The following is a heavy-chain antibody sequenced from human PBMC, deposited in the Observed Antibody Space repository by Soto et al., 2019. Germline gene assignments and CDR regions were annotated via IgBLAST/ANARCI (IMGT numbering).Heavy chain of an antibody. CDR1: GYTFTGYY. D-gene: IGHD2-21*01. Sequence: ASVKVSCKASGYTFTGYYMHWVRQAPGQGLEWMGWINPNSGGTNYAQKFQGWVTMTRDTSISTAYMELSRLRSDDTAVYYCAREYCGGECYSDWFDPWGQGTLVTVSS. CDR2: INPNSGGT. J-gene: IGHJ5*02. CDR3: AREYCGGECYSDWFDP. V-gene: IGHV1-2*04.